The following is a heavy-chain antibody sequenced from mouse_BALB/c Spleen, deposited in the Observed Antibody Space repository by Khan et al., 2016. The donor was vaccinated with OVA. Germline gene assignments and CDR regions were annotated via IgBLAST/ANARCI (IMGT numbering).Heavy chain of an antibody. CDR2: ISYSGST. CDR1: GYSITSDYA. D-gene: IGHD1-1*01. CDR3: ARSLIYYYGSSPY. J-gene: IGHJ3*01. Sequence: EVKLEVSGPGLVKPSQSLSLTCTVTGYSITSDYAWNWIRQFPGNKLEWMGYISYSGSTSYNPSLKSRISITRDTSKNQFFLQLNSVTTEDTATYYCARSLIYYYGSSPYWGQGTLVTVSA. V-gene: IGHV3-2*02.